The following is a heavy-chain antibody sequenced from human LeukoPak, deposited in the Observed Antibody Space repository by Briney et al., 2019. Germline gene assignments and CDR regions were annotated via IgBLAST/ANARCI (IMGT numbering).Heavy chain of an antibody. CDR2: IYHSGNT. CDR1: GYSISSGHY. V-gene: IGHV4-38-2*02. Sequence: PSETLSLTCTVSGYSISSGHYWAWVRQPPGKGLEWIGSIYHSGNTYCNPSPQSRVTISVDTFKNQFSLNLSSVTAADTAVYYCARHGYIAVAGTVDYWGQGTLITVSS. CDR3: ARHGYIAVAGTVDY. J-gene: IGHJ4*02. D-gene: IGHD6-19*01.